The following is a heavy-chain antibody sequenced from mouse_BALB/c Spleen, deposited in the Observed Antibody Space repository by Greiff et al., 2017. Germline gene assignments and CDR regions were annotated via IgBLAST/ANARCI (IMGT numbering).Heavy chain of an antibody. CDR1: GYTFTSYW. D-gene: IGHD2-14*01. CDR2: IDPSDSYT. V-gene: IGHV1-69*02. Sequence: QVQLQQPGAELVKPGASVKLSCKASGYTFTSYWMHWVKQRPGQGLEWIGEIDPSDSYTNYNQKFKGKATLTVDKSSSTAYMQLSSLTSEDSAVYYCARHYRYDGYFDVWGAGTTVTVSS. CDR3: ARHYRYDGYFDV. J-gene: IGHJ1*01.